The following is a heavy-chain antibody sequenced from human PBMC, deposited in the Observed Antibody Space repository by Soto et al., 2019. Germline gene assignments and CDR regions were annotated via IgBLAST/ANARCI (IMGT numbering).Heavy chain of an antibody. V-gene: IGHV4-59*01. CDR3: ARDRGRPGGYYYYYMAV. Sequence: PSETLSLSYTVADGSISNYYWSWILQPPGKGLEWIGYIYYSGSTNYNPSLKSRVTISVDTSKNQFSLKLSSVTAADTAVYYCARDRGRPGGYYYYYMAVWGKGTTVPVS. CDR1: DGSISNYY. D-gene: IGHD3-10*01. CDR2: IYYSGST. J-gene: IGHJ6*03.